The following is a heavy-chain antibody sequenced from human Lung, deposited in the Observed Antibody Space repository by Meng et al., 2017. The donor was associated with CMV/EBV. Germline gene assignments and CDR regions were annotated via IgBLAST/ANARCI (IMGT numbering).Heavy chain of an antibody. J-gene: IGHJ4*02. D-gene: IGHD6-13*01. Sequence: FLDGTYWSLFRPSPGKGLAWVGELNHGGSSDYNPSLKSRVTISRDTSKNQFFLKLTSVTAADAAFYYCARASRWRYSRPGTPLYFDFWGQGTLVTVSS. CDR2: LNHGGSS. CDR3: ARASRWRYSRPGTPLYFDF. CDR1: FLDGTY. V-gene: IGHV4-34*01.